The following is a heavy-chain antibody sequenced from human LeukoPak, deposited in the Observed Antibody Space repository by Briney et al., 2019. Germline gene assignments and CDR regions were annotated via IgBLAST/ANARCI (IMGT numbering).Heavy chain of an antibody. D-gene: IGHD4-17*01. V-gene: IGHV1-8*03. J-gene: IGHJ3*02. Sequence: GASVKVSCKVSGYTFTSYDINWVRQATGQGLEWMGWMNPNSGNTGYAQKFQGRVTITRNTSISTAYMELSSLRSEDTAVYYCARLTTVTTNDAFDIWGQGTMVTVSS. CDR3: ARLTTVTTNDAFDI. CDR1: GYTFTSYD. CDR2: MNPNSGNT.